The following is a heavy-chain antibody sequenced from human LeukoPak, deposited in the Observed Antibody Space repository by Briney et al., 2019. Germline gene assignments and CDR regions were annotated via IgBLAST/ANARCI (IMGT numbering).Heavy chain of an antibody. CDR1: GGTFSSYA. Sequence: VASVKVSCKASGGTFSSYAISWVRQAPGQGLEWMGGIIPIFGTANYAQKFQGRVTITTDESTSTAYMELSSLRSEDTAVYYCAREGTASHYYYMDVWGKGTTVTVSS. V-gene: IGHV1-69*05. J-gene: IGHJ6*03. D-gene: IGHD2-21*02. CDR2: IIPIFGTA. CDR3: AREGTASHYYYMDV.